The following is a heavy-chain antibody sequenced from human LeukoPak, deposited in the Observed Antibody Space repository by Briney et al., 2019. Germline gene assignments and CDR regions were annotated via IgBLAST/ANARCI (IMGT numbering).Heavy chain of an antibody. CDR3: ARAALGLLDPFDY. Sequence: QSGGSLRLSCEASGFTFSSYAMHWVRQAPGKGLEWVAVVSYDGSNEYYAESVEGRFSISRDTSKNTLSLQMNSLTTEDTAVYYRARAALGLLDPFDYWGQGTLVTVSS. D-gene: IGHD3-3*01. V-gene: IGHV3-30-3*01. CDR1: GFTFSSYA. CDR2: VSYDGSNE. J-gene: IGHJ4*02.